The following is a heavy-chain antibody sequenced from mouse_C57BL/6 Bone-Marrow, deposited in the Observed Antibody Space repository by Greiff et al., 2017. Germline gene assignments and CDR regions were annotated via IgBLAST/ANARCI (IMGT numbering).Heavy chain of an antibody. Sequence: VKLLQSGPVLVKPGASVKMSCKASGYTFTDYYMNWVKQSHGKSLEWIGVINPYNGGTSYNQKFKGKATLTVDKSSSTAYMELNSLTSEDAAFYYCAGDYDVNYWGQGTLVTVSA. CDR2: INPYNGGT. J-gene: IGHJ3*01. CDR3: AGDYDVNY. D-gene: IGHD2-4*01. V-gene: IGHV1-19*01. CDR1: GYTFTDYY.